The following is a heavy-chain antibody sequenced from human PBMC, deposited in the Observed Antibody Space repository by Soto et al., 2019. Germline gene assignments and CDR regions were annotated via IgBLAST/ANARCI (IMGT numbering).Heavy chain of an antibody. CDR3: ARDPEGDYYDSSGTTNDY. Sequence: EVQLVESGGGLVQPGGSLRLSCAASGFTFSSYWMHWARQAPGKGLVWVSRINSDGSSTSYADSVKGRFTISRDNAKNTLYPQRNSLRAEDTAVYYCARDPEGDYYDSSGTTNDYWGQGTLVTVSS. D-gene: IGHD3-22*01. CDR1: GFTFSSYW. V-gene: IGHV3-74*01. CDR2: INSDGSST. J-gene: IGHJ4*02.